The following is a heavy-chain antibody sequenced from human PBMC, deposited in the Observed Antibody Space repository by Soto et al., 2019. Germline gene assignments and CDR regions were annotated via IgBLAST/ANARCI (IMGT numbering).Heavy chain of an antibody. CDR2: ISAYNGNT. CDR3: AREIVVVQAAEYSSSEGPDYGMDV. V-gene: IGHV1-18*01. D-gene: IGHD2-2*01. J-gene: IGHJ6*02. CDR1: GYTFTSYG. Sequence: ASVKVSCKASGYTFTSYGISWVRQAPGQGLEWMGWISAYNGNTNYAHKLQGRVTMTTDTSTSTAYMELRSLRSDDTAVYYCAREIVVVQAAEYSSSEGPDYGMDVWGQGTTVTVSS.